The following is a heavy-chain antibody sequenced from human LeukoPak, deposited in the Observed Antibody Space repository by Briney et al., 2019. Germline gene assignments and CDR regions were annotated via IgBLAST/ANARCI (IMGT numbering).Heavy chain of an antibody. CDR3: ARDHPYDSSGYYY. Sequence: GASVKVSCKASGYTFTGYYMHWVRQAPGQGLEWMGWINPNSGGTNYAQKFQGRVTMTRDTSISTAYMELSRLRSDDTAVYYCARDHPYDSSGYYYWCQGTLVTVSS. CDR2: INPNSGGT. CDR1: GYTFTGYY. D-gene: IGHD3-22*01. J-gene: IGHJ4*02. V-gene: IGHV1-2*02.